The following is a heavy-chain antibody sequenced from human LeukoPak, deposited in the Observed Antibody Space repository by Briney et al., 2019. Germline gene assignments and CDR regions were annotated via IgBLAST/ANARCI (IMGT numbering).Heavy chain of an antibody. D-gene: IGHD1-1*01. CDR3: ARAWVQLERRLDYYYMEV. CDR1: DRSITRYY. V-gene: IGHV4-4*07. J-gene: IGHJ6*03. CDR2: IYTSGST. Sequence: PPDTLSPTCKGSDRSITRYYWSYILQPAGKGLESIGRIYTSGSTNYNPSLKSRVTISVDRSKSQFSLKLSSVTAADTAVYYCARAWVQLERRLDYYYMEVWGYGTTVTVSS.